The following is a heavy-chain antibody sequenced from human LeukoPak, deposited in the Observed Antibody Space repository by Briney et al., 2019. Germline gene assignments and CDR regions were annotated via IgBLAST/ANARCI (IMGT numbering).Heavy chain of an antibody. J-gene: IGHJ5*02. D-gene: IGHD2-15*01. V-gene: IGHV4-39*07. CDR2: IYYSGLT. Sequence: SETLSLTCTVSGGSISSSTYYWGWIRQPPGKGLEWIGSIYYSGLTYYNPSLRSRVTISVDTSKNQFSLKLSSVTAADTAIYYCARAVIVVAAATQRNWFDPWGQGTLVTVSS. CDR1: GGSISSSTYY. CDR3: ARAVIVVAAATQRNWFDP.